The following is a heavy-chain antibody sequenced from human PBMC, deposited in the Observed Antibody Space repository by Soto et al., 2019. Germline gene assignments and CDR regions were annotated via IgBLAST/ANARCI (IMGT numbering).Heavy chain of an antibody. Sequence: EVQLVQSGAEVKKPGESLRISCKGSGYSFTGHWISWVRQMPGKGLEWMGRIDPSDSYTSYSPSFQGHVTISADKSISTVYLQWSSLKASDTATYYCARGDTALSYWYFDLWGRGTLVTVSS. J-gene: IGHJ2*01. CDR1: GYSFTGHW. CDR3: ARGDTALSYWYFDL. V-gene: IGHV5-10-1*01. CDR2: IDPSDSYT. D-gene: IGHD5-18*01.